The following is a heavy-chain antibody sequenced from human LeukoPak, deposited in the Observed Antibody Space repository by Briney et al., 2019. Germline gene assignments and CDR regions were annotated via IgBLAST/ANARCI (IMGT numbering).Heavy chain of an antibody. CDR2: ISDSGNTI. Sequence: GGSLRLSCTASGFTFSDHYMSWIRQPPGKGLEWVSYISDSGNTIYYADSVKGRFTISRDNAKNSLYLQMSGLRAEDTAVYYCARDGIGELLHDFDYWGQGTLVTVSS. CDR3: ARDGIGELLHDFDY. J-gene: IGHJ4*02. D-gene: IGHD3-10*01. CDR1: GFTFSDHY. V-gene: IGHV3-11*01.